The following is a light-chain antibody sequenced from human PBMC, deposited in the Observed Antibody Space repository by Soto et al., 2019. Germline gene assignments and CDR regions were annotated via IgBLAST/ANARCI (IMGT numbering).Light chain of an antibody. J-gene: IGKJ5*01. V-gene: IGKV1-39*01. CDR1: QSISSY. CDR3: QQSYSTPHT. Sequence: DIQMTQSQSSLAASVGSRITITCRASQSISSYLNWYQQKKGKAPKIMIYAASSLQSGVPSRFSGSGSGTDFTLTISSLQTEDFATYYCQQSYSTPHTFGQGTRLEIK. CDR2: AAS.